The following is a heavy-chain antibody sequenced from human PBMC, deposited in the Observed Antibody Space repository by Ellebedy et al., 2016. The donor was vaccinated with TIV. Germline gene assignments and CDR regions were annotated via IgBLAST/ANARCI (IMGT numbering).Heavy chain of an antibody. D-gene: IGHD6-13*01. CDR2: IKQDGSEK. V-gene: IGHV3-7*01. CDR1: GFTFSSYW. J-gene: IGHJ4*02. Sequence: GESLKISXAASGFTFSSYWMSWVRQAPGKGLEWVANIKQDGSEKYYVDSVKGRFTISRDNAKNSLYLQMNSLRAEDTAVYYCARSFSSSFFSWYFDYWGQGTLVTVSS. CDR3: ARSFSSSFFSWYFDY.